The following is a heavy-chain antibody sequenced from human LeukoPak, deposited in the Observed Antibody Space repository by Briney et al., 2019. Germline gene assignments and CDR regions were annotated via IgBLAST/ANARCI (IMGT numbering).Heavy chain of an antibody. V-gene: IGHV3-33*01. CDR3: ARKRWWEPGNFQH. J-gene: IGHJ1*01. CDR2: IWYDGSNK. Sequence: GGSLRLSCAASGFTFSSYGMQWVRQAPGKGLEWVAVIWYDGSNKYYADSVKGRFTISRDNSKNTLYLQMNSLRAEDTAVYYCARKRWWEPGNFQHWGQGTLVTVSS. CDR1: GFTFSSYG. D-gene: IGHD1-26*01.